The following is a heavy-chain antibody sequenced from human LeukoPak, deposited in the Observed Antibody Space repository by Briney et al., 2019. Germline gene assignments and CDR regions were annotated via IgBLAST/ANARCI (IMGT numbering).Heavy chain of an antibody. V-gene: IGHV3-21*01. CDR3: ARDLGELGFDC. Sequence: AGGSLRLSCAASGFTFSSYSMNWVRQAPGKGLEWVSSISSSSSYIYYADSVKGRFTISRDNAKNSLYLQMDSLRAEDTAVYYCARDLGELGFDCWGQGTLVTVSS. J-gene: IGHJ4*02. D-gene: IGHD2-21*01. CDR1: GFTFSSYS. CDR2: ISSSSSYI.